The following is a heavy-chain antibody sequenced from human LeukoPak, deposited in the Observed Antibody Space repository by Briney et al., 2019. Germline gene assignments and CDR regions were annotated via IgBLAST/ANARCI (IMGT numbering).Heavy chain of an antibody. J-gene: IGHJ4*02. Sequence: GGSLRLSCTASGFTFSDCDMNWLRQAPGKGLQWVSSISYMGDHRYYADSAKGRFTISRDNAKNSLYLQMDNLSADDTAVYYCGKAFPPLRVAAAGDYWGQGTLVTVSS. D-gene: IGHD6-25*01. CDR2: ISYMGDHR. V-gene: IGHV3-21*06. CDR3: GKAFPPLRVAAAGDY. CDR1: GFTFSDCD.